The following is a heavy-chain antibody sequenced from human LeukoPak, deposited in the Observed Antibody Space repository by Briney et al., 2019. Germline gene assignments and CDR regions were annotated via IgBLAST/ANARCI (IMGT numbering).Heavy chain of an antibody. CDR1: GFTLMTYW. Sequence: GGSLRLSCAASGFTLMTYWMSWVRQAPGKGLEGGANIKQDVSEKYYVDSVKGRFTISRDNSKNTLYLQMNSLRAEDTAVYYCAKLFGYYGSGSYYDYWGQGTLVTVSS. CDR2: IKQDVSEK. CDR3: AKLFGYYGSGSYYDY. J-gene: IGHJ4*02. D-gene: IGHD3-10*01. V-gene: IGHV3-7*01.